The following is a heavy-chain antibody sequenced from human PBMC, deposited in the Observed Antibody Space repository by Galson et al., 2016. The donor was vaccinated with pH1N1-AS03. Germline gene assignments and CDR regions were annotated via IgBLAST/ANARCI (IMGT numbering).Heavy chain of an antibody. V-gene: IGHV3-7*03. D-gene: IGHD3-10*01. CDR2: IDQGGSVQ. Sequence: SLRLSCAVSGFTFSDYWMTWVRQAPGKGLEWLANIDQGGSVQRHVDSVKGRFTISRDNAKNSLFLQMNSLRAEDTAVYYCARSTSGRLCDDWGQGTLVTVSS. CDR1: GFTFSDYW. CDR3: ARSTSGRLCDD. J-gene: IGHJ4*02.